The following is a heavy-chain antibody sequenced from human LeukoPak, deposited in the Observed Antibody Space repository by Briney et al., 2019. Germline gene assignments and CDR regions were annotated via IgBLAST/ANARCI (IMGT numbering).Heavy chain of an antibody. CDR3: ARSSYYDSSGPYYFDY. D-gene: IGHD3-22*01. Sequence: SETLSLTCTVSGGSISSYYWSWIRQPPGKGLEWIGYIYYSGSTNYNPSLKSRVTISVDTPKNQFSLKLSSVTAADTAVYYCARSSYYDSSGPYYFDYWGQGTLVTVSS. J-gene: IGHJ4*02. CDR1: GGSISSYY. V-gene: IGHV4-59*01. CDR2: IYYSGST.